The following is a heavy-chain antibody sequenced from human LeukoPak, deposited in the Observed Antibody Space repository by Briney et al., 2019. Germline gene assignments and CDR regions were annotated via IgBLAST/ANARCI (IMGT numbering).Heavy chain of an antibody. D-gene: IGHD5-18*01. J-gene: IGHJ4*02. CDR2: ISAYNGNT. V-gene: IGHV1-18*01. Sequence: ASVTVSCTASGYTFSSYGISWVRQAPGQGLEWMGWISAYNGNTNYAQKLQGRVTMTTDTSTSTAYMELRSLRSDDTAVYYCARDYSGGTAMVHRFDYWGQGTLVTVSS. CDR1: GYTFSSYG. CDR3: ARDYSGGTAMVHRFDY.